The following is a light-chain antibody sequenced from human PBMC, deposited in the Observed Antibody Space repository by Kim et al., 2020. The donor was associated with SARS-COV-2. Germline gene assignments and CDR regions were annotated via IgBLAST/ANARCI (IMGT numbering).Light chain of an antibody. CDR1: QSVSSN. J-gene: IGKJ4*01. CDR2: GAS. V-gene: IGKV3-15*01. CDR3: QQYSHWPLT. Sequence: EIVMTQSPATLSVSPGERATLSCRASQSVSSNLAWYQQKPGQAPRLLIYGASTRATGIPGRFSGSGSGTEFTLTISSLQSEGFAVYYCQQYSHWPLTFGGGTKVDIK.